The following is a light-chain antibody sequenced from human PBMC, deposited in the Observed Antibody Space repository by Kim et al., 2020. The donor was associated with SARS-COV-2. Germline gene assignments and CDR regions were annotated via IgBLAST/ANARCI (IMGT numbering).Light chain of an antibody. V-gene: IGKV1-17*01. CDR1: QDIRND. J-gene: IGKJ5*01. CDR3: LQHNSYPIT. CDR2: GAS. Sequence: ATVGARVTSTCRARQDIRNDLGWYQQNPGRAPKRLIYGASSLQSGVPSRFSGSGSGTEFTLTISSMQPEDFATYFCLQHNSYPITFGQGTRLEIK.